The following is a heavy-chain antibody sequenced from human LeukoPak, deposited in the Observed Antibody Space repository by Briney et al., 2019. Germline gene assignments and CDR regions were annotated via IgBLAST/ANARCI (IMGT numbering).Heavy chain of an antibody. CDR2: IYSGGRT. D-gene: IGHD4-17*01. CDR3: AKEDAVTTNYYYYMDV. J-gene: IGHJ6*03. Sequence: QPGGSLRLSCAASGFTVINNYMTWVRQAPGKGLEWVSVIYSGGRTYYADSVKGRFTISRDNSKNTLYLQMNGLRVEDTAVYFCAKEDAVTTNYYYYMDVWGKGTTVTVSS. CDR1: GFTVINNY. V-gene: IGHV3-53*01.